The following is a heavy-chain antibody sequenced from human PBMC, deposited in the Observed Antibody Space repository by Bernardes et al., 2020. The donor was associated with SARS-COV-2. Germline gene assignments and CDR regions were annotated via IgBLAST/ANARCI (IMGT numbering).Heavy chain of an antibody. CDR1: GGSISSYY. CDR2: IYYSGST. V-gene: IGHV4-59*01. CDR3: ARRLAQKNFDY. D-gene: IGHD6-19*01. Sequence: SETLSLTCTVSGGSISSYYWSWIRQPPGQGLEWIGYIYYSGSTNYNPSLKSRVTISVDTSKNQFSLKLSPMTAADTAVYYCARRLAQKNFDYWGQGTLVTVSS. J-gene: IGHJ4*02.